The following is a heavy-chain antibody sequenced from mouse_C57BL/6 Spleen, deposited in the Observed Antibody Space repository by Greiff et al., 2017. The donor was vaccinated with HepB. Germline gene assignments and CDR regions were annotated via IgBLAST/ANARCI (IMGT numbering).Heavy chain of an antibody. Sequence: VKLQESDAELVKPGASVKISCKVSGYTFTDHTIHWMKQRPEQGLEWIGYIYPRDGSTKYNEKFKGKATLTADKSSSTAYMQLNSLTSEDSAVYFCARRGYYYGSSYYFDYWGQGTTLTVSS. D-gene: IGHD1-1*01. CDR2: IYPRDGST. CDR3: ARRGYYYGSSYYFDY. V-gene: IGHV1-78*01. J-gene: IGHJ2*01. CDR1: GYTFTDHT.